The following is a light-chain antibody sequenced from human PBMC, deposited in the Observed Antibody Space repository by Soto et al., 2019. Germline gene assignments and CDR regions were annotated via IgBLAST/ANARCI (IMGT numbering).Light chain of an antibody. Sequence: SYELTQPPSVSVAPGQTARITCGGNNIGGKSVHWYQQKPGQAPVLVVYDDSDRPSGIPERFSGSNSGNTATLTISRAQAGDEADYYCQVWDSSTGVFGTGTKVTVL. CDR1: NIGGKS. J-gene: IGLJ1*01. V-gene: IGLV3-21*02. CDR2: DDS. CDR3: QVWDSSTGV.